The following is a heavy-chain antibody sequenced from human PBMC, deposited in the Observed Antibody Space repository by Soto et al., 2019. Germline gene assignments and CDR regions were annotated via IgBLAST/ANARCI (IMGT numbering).Heavy chain of an antibody. D-gene: IGHD4-17*01. CDR2: IYYSGST. J-gene: IGHJ6*02. Sequence: SETLSLTCTVSGGSISSGDYYWSWIRQPPGKGLEWIGYIYYSGSTYYNPSLKSRVTISVDTSKNQFSLKLSSVTAADTAVYYCARGTVTTSVCCYYGMDVWGQGTTVTVSS. CDR3: ARGTVTTSVCCYYGMDV. V-gene: IGHV4-30-4*01. CDR1: GGSISSGDYY.